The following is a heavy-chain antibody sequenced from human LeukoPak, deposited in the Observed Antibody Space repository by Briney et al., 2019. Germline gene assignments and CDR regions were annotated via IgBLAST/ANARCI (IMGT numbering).Heavy chain of an antibody. Sequence: KPGESLQISCQGSGSSFTSYWIGWVRQLPGKGLEWMGIIYPGDSDTRYSPSFQGQVTISADKSISTAYLQWSSLKASDTAMYYCARHEKESDFWSGYNIDYWGQGTLVTVSS. D-gene: IGHD3-3*01. J-gene: IGHJ4*02. CDR3: ARHEKESDFWSGYNIDY. CDR1: GSSFTSYW. V-gene: IGHV5-51*01. CDR2: IYPGDSDT.